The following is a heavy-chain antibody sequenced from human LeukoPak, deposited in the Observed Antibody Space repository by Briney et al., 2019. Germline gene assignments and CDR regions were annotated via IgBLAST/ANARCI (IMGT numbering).Heavy chain of an antibody. J-gene: IGHJ5*02. Sequence: SETLSLTCTVSGGSISSHYWSWIRQPPGKGLEWIGYICYRGSTNYNPSLKSRVTISVDTSKNQFSLKLSSVTAADTAVYYCARRKGYCSSTSCHNWFDPWGQGTLVTVSS. V-gene: IGHV4-59*11. CDR3: ARRKGYCSSTSCHNWFDP. D-gene: IGHD2-2*01. CDR2: ICYRGST. CDR1: GGSISSHY.